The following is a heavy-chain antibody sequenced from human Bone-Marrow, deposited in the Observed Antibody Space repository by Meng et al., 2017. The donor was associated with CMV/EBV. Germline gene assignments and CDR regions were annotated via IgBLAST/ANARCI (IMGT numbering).Heavy chain of an antibody. V-gene: IGHV1-46*01. D-gene: IGHD4-11*01. CDR1: GYTFISHD. CDR2: INPSGGST. Sequence: ASVKVSCKASGYTFISHDINWVRQAAGQGLEWMGIINPSGGSTSYAQKFQGRVTMTRDTSTSTVYMELSSLRSEDTAVYYCARDGKVTTVDWGQGTLVTVSS. CDR3: ARDGKVTTVD. J-gene: IGHJ4*02.